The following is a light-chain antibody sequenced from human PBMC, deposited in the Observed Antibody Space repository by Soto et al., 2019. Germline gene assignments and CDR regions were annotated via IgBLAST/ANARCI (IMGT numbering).Light chain of an antibody. J-gene: IGLJ1*01. CDR3: SSYTNTGTSYV. Sequence: QSVLTQPASVSGSPGQSITIFCTGTISDVGGYNYVSWYQQHPGKAPKLMIYEVSNRPAGLSNRFSGSKSGNTASLTISGLQAEDEAEYYCSSYTNTGTSYVFGTGTKVTVL. CDR2: EVS. CDR1: ISDVGGYNY. V-gene: IGLV2-14*01.